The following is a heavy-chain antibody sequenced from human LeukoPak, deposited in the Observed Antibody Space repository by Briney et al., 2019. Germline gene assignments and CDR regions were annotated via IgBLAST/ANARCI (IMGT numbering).Heavy chain of an antibody. CDR3: ARDHRYGGLIDY. CDR2: ISGLSSTI. D-gene: IGHD1-1*01. Sequence: GGSLRLSCAASGFTFSSYSMNWVRQAPGKGLEWVSYISGLSSTIYYADSVKGRFTISRDNAKNSLYLQMNSLRAEDTAVYYCARDHRYGGLIDYWGQGTLVTVSS. CDR1: GFTFSSYS. V-gene: IGHV3-48*01. J-gene: IGHJ4*02.